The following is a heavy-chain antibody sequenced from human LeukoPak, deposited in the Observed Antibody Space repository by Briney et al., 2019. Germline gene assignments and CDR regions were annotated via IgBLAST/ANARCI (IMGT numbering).Heavy chain of an antibody. D-gene: IGHD3-10*01. Sequence: GRSLRLSCAASGFTFSSHGMHWVRQAPGKGLEWMAVIWYDGSNKYYADSVKGRFTISRDDSKNTLYLQMNSLRVEDTAVYYCARAVRGVGSDYWGQGTLVTVSS. CDR1: GFTFSSHG. V-gene: IGHV3-33*01. J-gene: IGHJ4*02. CDR3: ARAVRGVGSDY. CDR2: IWYDGSNK.